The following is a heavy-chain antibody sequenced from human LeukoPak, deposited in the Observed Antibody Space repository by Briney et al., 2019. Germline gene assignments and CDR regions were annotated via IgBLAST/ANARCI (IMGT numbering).Heavy chain of an antibody. D-gene: IGHD6-19*01. V-gene: IGHV1-18*01. CDR2: ISAYNGNT. CDR1: GYTFTSYG. Sequence: ASVKVSCKASGYTFTSYGISWVRQAPGQGLEWMGWISAYNGNTNYAQKLQGRVTMTTDTSTSTAYMELRSLRSDDTAVYYCARGNWERLVLGGLWFDPWGQGTLVTVSS. J-gene: IGHJ5*02. CDR3: ARGNWERLVLGGLWFDP.